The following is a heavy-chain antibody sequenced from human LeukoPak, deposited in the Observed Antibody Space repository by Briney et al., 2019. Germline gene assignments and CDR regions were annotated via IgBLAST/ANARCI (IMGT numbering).Heavy chain of an antibody. CDR2: ITGSGGST. D-gene: IGHD1-26*01. CDR3: AKAQVGAILHAFDI. Sequence: PGGSLRLSCAASGFTLSSYSMNWVRQAPGKGLEWVSAITGSGGSTYYADSVKGRFTISRDNSKNTLYLQMNSLRAEDTAVYYCAKAQVGAILHAFDIWGQGTMVTVSS. V-gene: IGHV3-23*01. J-gene: IGHJ3*02. CDR1: GFTLSSYS.